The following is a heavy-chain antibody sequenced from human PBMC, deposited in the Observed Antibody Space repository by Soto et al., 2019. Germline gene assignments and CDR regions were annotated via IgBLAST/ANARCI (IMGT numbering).Heavy chain of an antibody. V-gene: IGHV3-7*04. Sequence: GGSLRLSCAASGFTFSSYWMSCVRQATGKGLEWVANIKQDGSEKYYVDSVQGRFTISRDNAKNSLYLQMNSLRAGDPGGDYCARDLELLWLRESPSHYGMEVWGQRTTVT. CDR2: IKQDGSEK. CDR1: GFTFSSYW. CDR3: ARDLELLWLRESPSHYGMEV. J-gene: IGHJ6*02. D-gene: IGHD3-10*01.